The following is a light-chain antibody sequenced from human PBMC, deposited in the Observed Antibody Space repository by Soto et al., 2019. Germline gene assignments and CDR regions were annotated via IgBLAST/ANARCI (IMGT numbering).Light chain of an antibody. CDR3: QQRSNLLT. CDR1: QSVSSS. J-gene: IGKJ4*01. Sequence: EIVLTQSPATLSLSPGERATLSCRASQSVSSSLAWYQQKPGQAPRLLIYDASNRATGIPARFSGSGSGTDFTRTISSLEPEDFAVYYCQQRSNLLTFGGGTKVEIK. CDR2: DAS. V-gene: IGKV3-11*01.